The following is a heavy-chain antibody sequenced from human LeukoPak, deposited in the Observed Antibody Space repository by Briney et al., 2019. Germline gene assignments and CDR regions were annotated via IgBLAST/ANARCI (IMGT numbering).Heavy chain of an antibody. CDR3: AIGGPTYFDP. CDR1: GYNFITYW. Sequence: GESLKISCKGSGYNFITYWITWVRQMPGKGLEWMGRIDPSDSYTNYSPSFQGHVTISVDKSISTAYLQWSSLKASDTAMYYCAIGGPTYFDPWGQGTRVTVSS. V-gene: IGHV5-10-1*01. CDR2: IDPSDSYT. D-gene: IGHD3-16*01. J-gene: IGHJ4*02.